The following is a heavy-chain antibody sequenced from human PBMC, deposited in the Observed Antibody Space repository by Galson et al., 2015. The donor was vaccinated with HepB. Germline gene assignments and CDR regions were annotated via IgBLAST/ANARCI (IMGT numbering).Heavy chain of an antibody. CDR1: GFTFSSYA. J-gene: IGHJ4*02. D-gene: IGHD5-18*01. CDR3: AKDQRNREYSYGRTFDY. Sequence: SLRLSCAASGFTFSSYAMSWVRQAPGKGLEWVSAISGSGGSTYYADSVKGRFTISRDNSKNTLYLQMNSLRAEDTAVYYCAKDQRNREYSYGRTFDYWGQGTLVTVPS. V-gene: IGHV3-23*01. CDR2: ISGSGGST.